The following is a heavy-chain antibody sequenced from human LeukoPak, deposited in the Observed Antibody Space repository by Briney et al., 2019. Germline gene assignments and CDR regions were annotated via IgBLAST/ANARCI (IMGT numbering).Heavy chain of an antibody. Sequence: SETLSLTCTVSGGSISSGSYYWSWIRQPAGKGLEWIGRIYTNGSTNYNPSLKSQVTISVDTSKNQFSLKLSSVTAADTAVYYCARDITIFGVVIAPLGYWGQGTLVTVSS. CDR1: GGSISSGSYY. CDR2: IYTNGST. V-gene: IGHV4-61*02. D-gene: IGHD3-3*01. J-gene: IGHJ4*02. CDR3: ARDITIFGVVIAPLGY.